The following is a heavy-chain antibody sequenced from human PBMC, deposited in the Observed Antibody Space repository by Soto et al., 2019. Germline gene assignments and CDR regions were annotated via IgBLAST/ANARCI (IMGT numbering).Heavy chain of an antibody. CDR1: GGSISSTGYY. Sequence: SSETLSLTCTVSGGSISSTGYYWGWIRQPPGKGLEWIGSIYYSGSTYYNPSLKSRVTISVDTSKNQFSLKLSSVTAADTAVYYCARVHFSSGWYFDYWGQGTLVTVSS. CDR2: IYYSGST. D-gene: IGHD6-19*01. CDR3: ARVHFSSGWYFDY. V-gene: IGHV4-39*01. J-gene: IGHJ4*02.